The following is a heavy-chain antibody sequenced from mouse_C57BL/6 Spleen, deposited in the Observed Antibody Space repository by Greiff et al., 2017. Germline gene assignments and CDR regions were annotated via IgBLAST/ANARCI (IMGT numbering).Heavy chain of an antibody. J-gene: IGHJ2*01. Sequence: VQLQQSGPELVKPGASVTISCKASGYAFSSSWMHWVKQRPGKGLEWIGRIYPGDGDTNYNGKFKGKATLTADKSSSTAYMQLSSLTSEDSAVYFCARKGYGSSCFDYWGQGTTLTVSS. CDR3: ARKGYGSSCFDY. V-gene: IGHV1-82*01. CDR2: IYPGDGDT. D-gene: IGHD1-1*01. CDR1: GYAFSSSW.